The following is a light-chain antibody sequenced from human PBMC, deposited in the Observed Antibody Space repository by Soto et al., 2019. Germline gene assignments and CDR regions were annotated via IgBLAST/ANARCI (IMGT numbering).Light chain of an antibody. CDR1: QSVSSN. J-gene: IGKJ2*01. Sequence: EIVMTQSPTILSVSPGERATLSCRASQSVSSNLAWYQQKPGQAPRLLIYGVYTRAPGIPARFSGSGSGTEFTLTISSLQSEDFAVYYCQQYYIVPYTFGQGTKLEIK. CDR3: QQYYIVPYT. V-gene: IGKV3D-15*01. CDR2: GVY.